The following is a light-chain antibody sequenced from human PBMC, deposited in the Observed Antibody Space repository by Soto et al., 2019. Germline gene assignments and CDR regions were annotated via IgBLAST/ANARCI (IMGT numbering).Light chain of an antibody. CDR3: QQRSNWLT. CDR2: DAS. V-gene: IGKV3-11*01. Sequence: EIVLTQSPATLSLSPGERATLSCRASQSISSYLAWYQQKPGQAPRLLIYDASSRATGIPARFSGSGSGTDLTLTISSLEPEDFAVDYCQQRSNWLTFGGGTKVEIK. J-gene: IGKJ4*01. CDR1: QSISSY.